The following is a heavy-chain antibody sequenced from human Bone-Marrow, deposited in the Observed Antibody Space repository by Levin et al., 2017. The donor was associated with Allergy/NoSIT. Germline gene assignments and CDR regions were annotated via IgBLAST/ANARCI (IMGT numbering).Heavy chain of an antibody. J-gene: IGHJ4*02. CDR3: ARDGANWNLDY. CDR1: GFTLSRDN. Sequence: ASVKVSCKASGFTLSRDNIHWVRQAPGQGLMWLGVVNRRDGSARYAQKFQDRVTMTRDTSTTTVYMELRSLISEDTAVYYCARDGANWNLDYWGLGTLVTVSS. CDR2: VNRRDGSA. V-gene: IGHV1-46*01. D-gene: IGHD1-20*01.